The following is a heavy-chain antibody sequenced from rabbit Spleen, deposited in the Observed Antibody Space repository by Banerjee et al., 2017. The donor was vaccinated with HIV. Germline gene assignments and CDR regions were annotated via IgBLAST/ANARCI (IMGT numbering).Heavy chain of an antibody. D-gene: IGHD6-1*01. J-gene: IGHJ4*01. V-gene: IGHV1S40*01. CDR2: INTYTGKA. Sequence: QSLEESGGDLVKPGASLTLTCTASGFSFSASYYMCWVRQAPGKGLQWIACINTYTGKAVYASWAKGRFTISSHNAQNTVDLKMNSLTAADTATYFCARDWGYYTYVYGGVTYASDLWGPGTLVTVS. CDR3: ARDWGYYTYVYGGVTYASDL. CDR1: GFSFSASYY.